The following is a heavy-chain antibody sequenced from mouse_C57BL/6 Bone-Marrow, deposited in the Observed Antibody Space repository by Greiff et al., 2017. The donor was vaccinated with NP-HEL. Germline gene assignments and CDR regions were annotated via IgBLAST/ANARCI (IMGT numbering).Heavy chain of an antibody. J-gene: IGHJ4*01. CDR3: ARGSSYAMDY. CDR2: IYPRSGNT. CDR1: GYTFTSYG. V-gene: IGHV1-81*01. D-gene: IGHD1-1*01. Sequence: QVHVKQSGAELARPGASVKLSCKASGYTFTSYGISWVKQRTGQGLEWIGEIYPRSGNTSYNEKFKGKATLTADKSSSTAYMELRSLTSEDSAVYFCARGSSYAMDYWGQGTSVTVSS.